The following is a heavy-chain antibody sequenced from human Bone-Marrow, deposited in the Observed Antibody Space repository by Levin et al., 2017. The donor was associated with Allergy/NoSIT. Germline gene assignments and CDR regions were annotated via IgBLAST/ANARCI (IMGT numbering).Heavy chain of an antibody. D-gene: IGHD4-23*01. J-gene: IGHJ6*02. V-gene: IGHV3-15*01. CDR3: TTLAVVTTPGGYYYGMDV. Sequence: GGSLRLSCAASGFTFSNAWMSWVRQAPGKGLEWVGRIKSKTDGGTTDYAAPVKGRFTISRDDSKNTLYLQMNSLKTEDTGVYYCTTLAVVTTPGGYYYGMDVWGQGTTVTVSS. CDR2: IKSKTDGGTT. CDR1: GFTFSNAW.